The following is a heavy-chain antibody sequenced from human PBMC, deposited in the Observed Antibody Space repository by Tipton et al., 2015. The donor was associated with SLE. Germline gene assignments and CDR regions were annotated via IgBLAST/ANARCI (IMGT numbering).Heavy chain of an antibody. J-gene: IGHJ4*02. CDR2: IYYSGST. Sequence: TLSLTCTVSGGSISSYYWSWIRQPPGKGLEGIGYIYYSGSTNYNPSLKSRVTISVDTSKNQFSLKLSSVTAADTAVYYCASAGDSSSPLDYWGQGPLGTVSS. CDR3: ASAGDSSSPLDY. D-gene: IGHD6-13*01. CDR1: GGSISSYY. V-gene: IGHV4-59*01.